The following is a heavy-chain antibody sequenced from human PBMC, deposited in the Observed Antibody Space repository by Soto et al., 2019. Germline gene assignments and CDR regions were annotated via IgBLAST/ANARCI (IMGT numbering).Heavy chain of an antibody. CDR3: ASHLRYFDWLLYSPPDY. J-gene: IGHJ4*02. CDR1: GYTFTSYG. D-gene: IGHD3-9*01. V-gene: IGHV1-18*01. CDR2: ISAYNGNT. Sequence: GASVKVSCKASGYTFTSYGISWVRQAPGQGLEWMGWISAYNGNTNYAQKLQGRVTMTTDTSTSTAYMELRSLRSDDTAVYYCASHLRYFDWLLYSPPDYWGQGTLVTVSS.